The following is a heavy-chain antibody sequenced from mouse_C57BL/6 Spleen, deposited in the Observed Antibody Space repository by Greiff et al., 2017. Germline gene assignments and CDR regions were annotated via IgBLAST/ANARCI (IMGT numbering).Heavy chain of an antibody. CDR1: GFTFSDYY. J-gene: IGHJ2*01. D-gene: IGHD2-4*01. Sequence: VQLKQSEGGLVQPGSSMKLSCTASGFTFSDYYMAWVRQVPEKGLEWVANINYDGSSTYYLDTLKSRFIISRDNAKNILYLQMSSLKSEDTATYYCARDGDYDYFDYWGQGTTLTVSS. CDR2: INYDGSST. CDR3: ARDGDYDYFDY. V-gene: IGHV5-16*01.